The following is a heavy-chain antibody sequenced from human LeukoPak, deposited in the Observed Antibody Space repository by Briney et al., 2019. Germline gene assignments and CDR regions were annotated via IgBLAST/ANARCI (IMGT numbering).Heavy chain of an antibody. Sequence: GGSLRLSCAASGFTFSSYAMSWVRQAPGKGLEWVSAISGSGGNTYYADSVKGRFTISSDNPKNTLYLQMNSLRAEDTAMYYCAKATYDSSGYAYFDYWGQGTLVTVSS. D-gene: IGHD3-22*01. CDR2: ISGSGGNT. J-gene: IGHJ4*02. CDR1: GFTFSSYA. V-gene: IGHV3-23*01. CDR3: AKATYDSSGYAYFDY.